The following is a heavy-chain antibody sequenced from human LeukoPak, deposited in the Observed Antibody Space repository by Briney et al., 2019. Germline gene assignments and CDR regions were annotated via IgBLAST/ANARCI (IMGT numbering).Heavy chain of an antibody. CDR2: MYYSGST. V-gene: IGHV4-30-4*01. J-gene: IGHJ5*02. D-gene: IGHD3-22*01. Sequence: LEWIAYMYYSGSTYYNPSLKSRVTMSADTSKNQLSLKLSSVTAADTAVYYCARPYYYDSRIDPWGQGILVTVSS. CDR3: ARPYYYDSRIDP.